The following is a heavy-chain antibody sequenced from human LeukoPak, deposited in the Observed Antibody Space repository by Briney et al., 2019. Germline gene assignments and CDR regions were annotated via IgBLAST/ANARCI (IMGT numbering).Heavy chain of an antibody. D-gene: IGHD3-10*01. J-gene: IGHJ6*02. CDR1: GFTFSTYV. CDR3: ATTPGAYYYYHMDV. Sequence: PGGSLRLSCAASGFTFSTYVMTWVRKAPRKGLEWVSAILGSGGGTYYTDSVKGRFTISRDNSKNTLYLQMNSLRAEDTAVYYCATTPGAYYYYHMDVWGQGTTVTVSS. V-gene: IGHV3-23*01. CDR2: ILGSGGGT.